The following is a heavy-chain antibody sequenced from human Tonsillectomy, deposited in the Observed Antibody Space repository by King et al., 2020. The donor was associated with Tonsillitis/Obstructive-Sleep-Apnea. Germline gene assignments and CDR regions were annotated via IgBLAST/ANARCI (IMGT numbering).Heavy chain of an antibody. CDR1: GASISSSHW. CDR2: SSHSGRT. V-gene: IGHV4-4*02. D-gene: IGHD2-8*01. CDR3: VRNGAFYFEY. J-gene: IGHJ4*02. Sequence: QLQESGPGLVKPSGTLSLTCAVSGASISSSHWWSWVRQPPGQGLGWIGESSHSGRTNFNPSLKSRVTISVDYSRNQFSLNLNSVTAADTAVYYCVRNGAFYFEYWGQGTLVTVSS.